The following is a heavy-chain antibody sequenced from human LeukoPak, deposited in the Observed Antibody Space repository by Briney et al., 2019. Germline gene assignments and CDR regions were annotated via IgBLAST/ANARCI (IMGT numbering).Heavy chain of an antibody. V-gene: IGHV3-7*04. D-gene: IGHD6-13*01. CDR1: GFTFSSYW. CDR2: IKQDGSEK. J-gene: IGHJ6*03. CDR3: ARGKQLPGGYYYYYMDV. Sequence: PGGSLRLSRGASGFTFSSYWMSWVRQAPGKGLEWVANIKQDGSEKYYVDSVKGRFTISRDNARNSLYLQMDSLRAEDTALYYCARGKQLPGGYYYYYMDVWGKGTTVTVSS.